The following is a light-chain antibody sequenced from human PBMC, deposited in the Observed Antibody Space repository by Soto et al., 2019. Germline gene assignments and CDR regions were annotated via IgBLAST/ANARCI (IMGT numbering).Light chain of an antibody. Sequence: QSALTQPASVSGSPGQSITISCTGTSSDVGGYNYVSWYQQHPGKAPKLMIYDVSNRPSGVSNRFSGSKSGNTASLTISGHQAEDEADYYCISYTSSSTLGVFGTGTKLTVL. CDR3: ISYTSSSTLGV. J-gene: IGLJ1*01. CDR2: DVS. V-gene: IGLV2-14*01. CDR1: SSDVGGYNY.